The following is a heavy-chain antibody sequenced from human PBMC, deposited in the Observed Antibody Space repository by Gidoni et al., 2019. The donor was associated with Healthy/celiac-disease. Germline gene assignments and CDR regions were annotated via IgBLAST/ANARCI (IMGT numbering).Heavy chain of an antibody. J-gene: IGHJ3*02. V-gene: IGHV4-31*03. D-gene: IGHD4-4*01. CDR1: GCSISSGGYY. CDR3: ASETSTGTTDAFDI. CDR2: IYYSGST. Sequence: QVQLHESGPGLVKPSQTLSLTCTVSGCSISSGGYYWSWIRQHTGKGLEWIGYIYYSGSTYYNQSRKSRVTISVDTSKNQFSLKLSSVTAADTAVYYCASETSTGTTDAFDIWGQGTMVTVSS.